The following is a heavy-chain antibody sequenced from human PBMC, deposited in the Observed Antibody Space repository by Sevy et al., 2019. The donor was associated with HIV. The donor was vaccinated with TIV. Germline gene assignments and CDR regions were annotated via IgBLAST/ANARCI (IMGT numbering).Heavy chain of an antibody. CDR2: INSRSTYI. CDR3: ARDPSPGITAIQDY. CDR1: GLTFSSFS. D-gene: IGHD2-21*02. V-gene: IGHV3-21*01. J-gene: IGHJ4*02. Sequence: GVSLRLSCTASGLTFSSFSMSWVRQAPGKGLEWVASINSRSTYIYHADPVKGRFTISRDNAKNSLYLQMNSLRAEDTAVYYCARDPSPGITAIQDYWGPGTLVTVSS.